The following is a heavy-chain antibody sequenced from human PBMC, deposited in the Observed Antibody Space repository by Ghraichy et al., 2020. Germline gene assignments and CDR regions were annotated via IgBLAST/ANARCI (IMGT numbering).Heavy chain of an antibody. J-gene: IGHJ5*02. CDR1: GFTFSSYS. CDR3: ARKRGVSTSVSWGHATAAPNWFDP. V-gene: IGHV3-21*01. CDR2: ISSSSSYI. D-gene: IGHD2-15*01. Sequence: GESLNISCAASGFTFSSYSMNWVRQAPGKGLEWVSSISSSSSYIYYADSVKGRFTISRDNAKNSLYLQMNSLRAEDTAVYYCARKRGVSTSVSWGHATAAPNWFDPWGQGTLVTVSS.